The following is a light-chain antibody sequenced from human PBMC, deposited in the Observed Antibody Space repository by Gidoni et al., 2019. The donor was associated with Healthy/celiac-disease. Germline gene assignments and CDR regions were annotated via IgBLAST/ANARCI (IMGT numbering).Light chain of an antibody. CDR1: SSNIGSNP. V-gene: IGLV1-44*01. CDR2: SNN. CDR3: AAWDDSLKGVV. Sequence: QSVRTQPPSASGTPGQRVTISCSGRSSNIGSNPVNWYQQLPGTAPKLLIYSNNQRPSGFPDRFSGSKSGTSASLAISGLQSEDEADYYCAAWDDSLKGVVFGGGTKLTVL. J-gene: IGLJ2*01.